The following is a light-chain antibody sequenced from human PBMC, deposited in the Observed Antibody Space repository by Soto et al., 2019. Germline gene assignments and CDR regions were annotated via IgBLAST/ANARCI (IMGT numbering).Light chain of an antibody. Sequence: EIVMTQSPATLSVSPGERATLSCRASQSVSSNLAWYQQKPGQAPRLLIYGASTSATVIPARFSGSGSGTEFTLTISSLQSEDFAVYYCQQYNNWPRTFGQGTKVEIK. J-gene: IGKJ1*01. CDR2: GAS. V-gene: IGKV3-15*01. CDR1: QSVSSN. CDR3: QQYNNWPRT.